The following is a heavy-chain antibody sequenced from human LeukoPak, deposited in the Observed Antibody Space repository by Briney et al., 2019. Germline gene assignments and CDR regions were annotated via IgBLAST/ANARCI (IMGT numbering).Heavy chain of an antibody. CDR1: RVTFRSYA. D-gene: IGHD5-24*01. CDR2: TIPIFGTA. Sequence: SVKVSGKACRVTFRSYARSWVRQAPGQGLEWMGGTIPIFGTANYAQKFQGRVTITTDESTSTAYMELSSLRSEDTAVYYCARESKRDGYDVFDYWGQGTLVTVSS. V-gene: IGHV1-69*05. J-gene: IGHJ4*02. CDR3: ARESKRDGYDVFDY.